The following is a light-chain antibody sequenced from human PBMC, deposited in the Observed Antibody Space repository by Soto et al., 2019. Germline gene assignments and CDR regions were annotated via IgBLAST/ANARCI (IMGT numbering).Light chain of an antibody. CDR3: KQSRSFPLT. Sequence: ETVMTQSPATLSVSPGEGVTLSCRASQSVGRNLAWYQQKPGQAPRLLISDASIRATGIPDRFSGSGSGTDFTLTISSLQSEDFATYYCKQSRSFPLTFGGGTKVEIK. CDR2: DAS. CDR1: QSVGRN. V-gene: IGKV3-15*01. J-gene: IGKJ4*01.